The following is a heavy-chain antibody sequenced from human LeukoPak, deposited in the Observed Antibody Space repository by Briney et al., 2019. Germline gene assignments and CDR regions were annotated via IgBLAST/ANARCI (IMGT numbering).Heavy chain of an antibody. V-gene: IGHV3-11*04. CDR3: ARELDYAPYYYYYYGMDV. J-gene: IGHJ6*02. D-gene: IGHD4-17*01. CDR1: GFTFSDYY. Sequence: PGGSLRLSCAASGFTFSDYYMSWIRQAPGKGLEWVSYISSSGSTIYYADSVKGRFTISRDNSKNTLYLQMNSLRAEDTAVYYCARELDYAPYYYYYYGMDVWGQGTTVTVSS. CDR2: ISSSGSTI.